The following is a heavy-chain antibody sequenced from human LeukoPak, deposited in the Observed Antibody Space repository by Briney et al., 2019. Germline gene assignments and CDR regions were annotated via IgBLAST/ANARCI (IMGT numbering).Heavy chain of an antibody. D-gene: IGHD3-10*01. V-gene: IGHV1-69*05. Sequence: ASVKASCKASGGTLSSYAISWVRQAPGQGLEWMGRTIPIFGTANYAQKFQGRVTITTDESTSTAYMELSSLRSEDTAVCYCALLPGDDFDYWGQGTLVTVSS. CDR2: TIPIFGTA. CDR1: GGTLSSYA. J-gene: IGHJ4*02. CDR3: ALLPGDDFDY.